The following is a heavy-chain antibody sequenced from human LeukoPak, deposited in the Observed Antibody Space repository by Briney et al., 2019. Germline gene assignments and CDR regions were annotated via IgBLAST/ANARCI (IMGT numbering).Heavy chain of an antibody. D-gene: IGHD2-21*01. V-gene: IGHV3-53*01. J-gene: IGHJ3*02. CDR2: IYSGGST. CDR1: GFTVSSNY. Sequence: GGSLRLSCAASGFTVSSNYMSWVRQAPGKGLEWVSVIYSGGSTYYADSVKGRFTISRDNSKNTLYLQMNSLRAEDTAVYYCASAPTSIDALDIWGQGTMVTVSS. CDR3: ASAPTSIDALDI.